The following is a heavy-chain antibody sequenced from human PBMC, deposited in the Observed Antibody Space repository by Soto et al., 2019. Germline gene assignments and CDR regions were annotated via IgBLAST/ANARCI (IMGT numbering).Heavy chain of an antibody. CDR3: AKGGRFLEWLERDDY. Sequence: GGSLRLSCAASGFTFSSYAMYWVRQAPGEGLEWVSAISGSGGTTNYADSVKGRFTISRDNSKNILYLQMNSLRVEDTAIYYCAKGGRFLEWLERDDYWGQGTLVTVSS. CDR2: ISGSGGTT. J-gene: IGHJ4*02. V-gene: IGHV3-23*01. CDR1: GFTFSSYA. D-gene: IGHD3-3*01.